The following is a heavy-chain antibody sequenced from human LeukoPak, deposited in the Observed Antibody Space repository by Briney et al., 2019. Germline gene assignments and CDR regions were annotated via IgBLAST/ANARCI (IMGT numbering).Heavy chain of an antibody. D-gene: IGHD4-11*01. Sequence: HPGGSLRLSCAASEFTVSSNFMSWVRQAPGKGLEWVSVIQSGGSTHYADSVKGRFIISRDNSKNTLYLEMDSLRVEDTAVYYCARWTTTYLDYWGQGTLVTVSS. V-gene: IGHV3-66*01. J-gene: IGHJ4*02. CDR1: EFTVSSNF. CDR2: IQSGGST. CDR3: ARWTTTYLDY.